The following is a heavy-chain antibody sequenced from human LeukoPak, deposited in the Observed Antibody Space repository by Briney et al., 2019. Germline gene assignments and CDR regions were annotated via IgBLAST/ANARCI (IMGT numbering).Heavy chain of an antibody. V-gene: IGHV4-39*02. CDR1: GGSVSSSRYF. CDR2: VYYSGST. Sequence: PSETLSLTCTVSGGSVSSSRYFWGWIRQPPGKGLEWIGSVYYSGSTYYNPSLKSRVTMSVDTSKNHFSLNLRSVTAADTAVYYCARRHGNYAYYSYYGMDVWGQGTTVTVSS. CDR3: ARRHGNYAYYSYYGMDV. J-gene: IGHJ6*02. D-gene: IGHD4-17*01.